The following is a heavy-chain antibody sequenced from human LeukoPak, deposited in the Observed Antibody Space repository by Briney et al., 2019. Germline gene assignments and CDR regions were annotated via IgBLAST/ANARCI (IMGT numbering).Heavy chain of an antibody. CDR2: IYPGDSDT. CDR1: GYSFTSYW. CDR3: ARRIAAAGADY. J-gene: IGHJ4*02. D-gene: IGHD6-13*01. Sequence: PGASLQISCKGSGYSFTSYWIGWVRQMPGKGLEWMGTIYPGDSDTRYSPSFQGQVTISADKSISTAYLQWSSLKASDTAMYYCARRIAAAGADYWGQGTLVTVSS. V-gene: IGHV5-51*01.